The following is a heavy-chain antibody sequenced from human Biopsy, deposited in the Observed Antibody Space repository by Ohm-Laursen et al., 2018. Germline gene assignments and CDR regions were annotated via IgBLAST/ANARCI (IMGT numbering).Heavy chain of an antibody. D-gene: IGHD3-22*01. V-gene: IGHV4-4*07. J-gene: IGHJ3*02. CDR1: GGSIISYY. CDR2: ISSSGST. Sequence: SQTLSLTCTVSGGSIISYYWSWIRQPPGKGLEWIGRISSSGSTNYNPSLRSRVTLSMDTSKRQFSLKMSFVAAADTAVYYCARWTPEYDSSRYYLDAFDIWGQGTKVTVSS. CDR3: ARWTPEYDSSRYYLDAFDI.